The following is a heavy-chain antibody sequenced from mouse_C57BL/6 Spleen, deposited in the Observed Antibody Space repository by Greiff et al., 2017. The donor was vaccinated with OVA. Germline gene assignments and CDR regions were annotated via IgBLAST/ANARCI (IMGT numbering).Heavy chain of an antibody. CDR3: TTGGYGSSYGYYAMDY. Sequence: EVQLQQSGAELVRPGASVKLSCTASGFNVKDDYMHWVKQRPEQGLEWIGWIDPENGDTEYASKFQGKATITADTSSNTAYLQLSSLTSEDTAVYYCTTGGYGSSYGYYAMDYWGQGTSVTVSS. D-gene: IGHD1-1*01. CDR2: IDPENGDT. V-gene: IGHV14-4*01. J-gene: IGHJ4*01. CDR1: GFNVKDDY.